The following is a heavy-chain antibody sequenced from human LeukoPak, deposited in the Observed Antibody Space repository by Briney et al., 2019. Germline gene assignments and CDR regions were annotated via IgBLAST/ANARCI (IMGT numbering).Heavy chain of an antibody. J-gene: IGHJ6*02. CDR3: ARGGIVVVPAAIPYYYYGMDV. V-gene: IGHV1-69*13. D-gene: IGHD2-2*02. Sequence: ASVKVSCKASGGTFSSYAISWVRQAPGQGFEWMGGIIPIFGTANYAQKFQGRVTITADESTSTAYMELSSLRSEDTAVYYCARGGIVVVPAAIPYYYYGMDVWGQGTTVTVSS. CDR2: IIPIFGTA. CDR1: GGTFSSYA.